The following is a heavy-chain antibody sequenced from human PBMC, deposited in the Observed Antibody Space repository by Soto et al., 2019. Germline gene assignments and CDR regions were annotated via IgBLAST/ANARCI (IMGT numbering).Heavy chain of an antibody. CDR1: RFTISSNY. CDR3: AGPEGATMVVY. Sequence: GGSLRLSCAATRFTISSNYISRDRLASRKGLEWVSVFFYGGSTNYADSVKGRFTTSRNNSKNTLYLQMNSLGAEDTGVYYCAGPEGATMVVYWGQGTLVTVSS. J-gene: IGHJ4*02. D-gene: IGHD3-10*01. V-gene: IGHV3-53*01. CDR2: FFYGGST.